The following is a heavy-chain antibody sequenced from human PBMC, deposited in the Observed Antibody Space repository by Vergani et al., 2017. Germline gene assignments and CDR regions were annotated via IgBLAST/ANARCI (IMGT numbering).Heavy chain of an antibody. Sequence: EVQLVESGGGLVKPGGSLRLSCAASGFSLSRFWMSWVRQAPEKGLEWVAHISPDGSATSYVDSVKGRFTISRDNTKNSLYLQMNSLRTEDTGVYYCARDRYYLGSGSYPYFYYYGLDVWGQGTAVTVSS. CDR1: GFSLSRFW. CDR2: ISPDGSAT. V-gene: IGHV3-7*01. CDR3: ARDRYYLGSGSYPYFYYYGLDV. D-gene: IGHD3-10*01. J-gene: IGHJ6*02.